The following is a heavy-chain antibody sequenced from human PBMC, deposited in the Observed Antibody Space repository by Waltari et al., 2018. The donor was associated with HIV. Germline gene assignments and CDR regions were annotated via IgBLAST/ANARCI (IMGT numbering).Heavy chain of an antibody. CDR1: GGSISSYY. CDR2: IYYSGST. J-gene: IGHJ6*02. CDR3: ARDPSSGWSYYYYGMDV. D-gene: IGHD6-19*01. V-gene: IGHV4-59*01. Sequence: QVQLQESGPGLVKPSETLSLTCTVSGGSISSYYWSWIRQPPGKGLEWIGYIYYSGSTNDNPSRKSRVTISVDTSKNQFSLKLSSVTAADTAVYYCARDPSSGWSYYYYGMDVWGQGTTVTVSS.